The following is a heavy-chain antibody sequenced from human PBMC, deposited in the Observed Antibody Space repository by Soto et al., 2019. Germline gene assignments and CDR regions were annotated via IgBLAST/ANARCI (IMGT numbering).Heavy chain of an antibody. Sequence: PGGSLSLSCAASGFTFSSYWMSWVRQAPGKGLEWVANIKQDGSEKYYVDSVKGRFTISRDNAKNSLYLQMNNLKIEDSAVYYCTTDRFDSPVDSWGHGTLVTVSS. D-gene: IGHD4-4*01. V-gene: IGHV3-7*03. CDR2: IKQDGSEK. J-gene: IGHJ5*01. CDR3: TTDRFDSPVDS. CDR1: GFTFSSYW.